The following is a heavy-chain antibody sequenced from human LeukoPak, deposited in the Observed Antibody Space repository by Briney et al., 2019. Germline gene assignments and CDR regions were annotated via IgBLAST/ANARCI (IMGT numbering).Heavy chain of an antibody. CDR3: ATGGRSSSWYRG. Sequence: SETLSLTCTVSGGSISSYYWSWIRQPAGKGLEWIGRIYTSGSTNYNPSLKSRVTISVDTSKNQFSLKLSSVTAADTAVYYCATGGRSSSWYRGWGQGTLVTVSS. D-gene: IGHD6-13*01. J-gene: IGHJ4*02. CDR1: GGSISSYY. V-gene: IGHV4-4*07. CDR2: IYTSGST.